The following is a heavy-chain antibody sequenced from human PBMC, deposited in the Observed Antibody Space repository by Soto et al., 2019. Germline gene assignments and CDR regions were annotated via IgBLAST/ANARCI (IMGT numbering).Heavy chain of an antibody. Sequence: QVQLQESVPGLVKPSQTLSLTCTVSGGSISSGGYYWSWIRQHPGKGLEWIGYIYYSGSTYYNPSLNSRITISVDTSESQFPRKLSSVPAADTAVYYCARESGQIVRPDAFDIWSRVPMVAVYS. CDR1: GGSISSGGYY. CDR2: IYYSGST. CDR3: ARESGQIVRPDAFDI. V-gene: IGHV4-31*03. D-gene: IGHD3-16*02. J-gene: IGHJ3*02.